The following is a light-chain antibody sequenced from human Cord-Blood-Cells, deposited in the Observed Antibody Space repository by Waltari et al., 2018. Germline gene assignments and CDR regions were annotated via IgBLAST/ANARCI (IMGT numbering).Light chain of an antibody. CDR2: EGS. CDR1: SSSVGSYNL. J-gene: IGLJ3*02. V-gene: IGLV2-23*01. CDR3: CSYAGSLWV. Sequence: QSALTQPASVSGSPGQSITISCTGTSSSVGSYNLVSWYQQHPGKAPKLMIYEGSKRPSGVSNRFSGSKSGNTASLTISGLQAEDEADYYCCSYAGSLWVFGGGTKLTVL.